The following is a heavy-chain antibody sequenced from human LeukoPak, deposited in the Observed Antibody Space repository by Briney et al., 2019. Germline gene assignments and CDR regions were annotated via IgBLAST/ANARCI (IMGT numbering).Heavy chain of an antibody. Sequence: GRSLRLSCAASGFTFSSYGMHWVRQAPGKGLEWVAVISYDGSNKYYADSVKGRFTISRDNSKNTLYLQMNSLRAEDTAVYYCAKAPGGCSSTSCYSLDYWGQRTLVTVSS. CDR2: ISYDGSNK. D-gene: IGHD2-2*01. CDR1: GFTFSSYG. V-gene: IGHV3-30*18. J-gene: IGHJ4*02. CDR3: AKAPGGCSSTSCYSLDY.